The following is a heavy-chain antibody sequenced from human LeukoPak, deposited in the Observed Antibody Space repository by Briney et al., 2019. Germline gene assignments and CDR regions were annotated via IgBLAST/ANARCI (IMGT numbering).Heavy chain of an antibody. V-gene: IGHV4-39*01. CDR1: GGSISSSSYY. CDR2: IYYSGGT. CDR3: ARGQYQLPHNYFDY. J-gene: IGHJ4*02. D-gene: IGHD2-2*01. Sequence: PSETLSLTCTVSGGSISSSSYYWGWIRQPPGKGLEWIGSIYYSGGTYYNPSLKSRVTISVDTSKNQFSLKLSSVTAADTAVYYCARGQYQLPHNYFDYWGQGTLVAVSS.